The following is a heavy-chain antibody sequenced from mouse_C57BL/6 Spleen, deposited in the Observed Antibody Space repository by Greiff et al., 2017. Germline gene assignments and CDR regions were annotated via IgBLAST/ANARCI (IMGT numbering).Heavy chain of an antibody. J-gene: IGHJ2*01. CDR3: ARTGAFDY. CDR1: GYTFTSYD. D-gene: IGHD4-1*01. Sequence: VQLQESGPELVKPGASVKLSCKASGYTFTSYDINWVKQRPGQGLEWIGWIYPRDGSTKYNEKFKGKATLTVDTSSSTAYMELHSLTSEDSAVYCWARTGAFDYWGQGTTLTVSS. CDR2: IYPRDGST. V-gene: IGHV1-85*01.